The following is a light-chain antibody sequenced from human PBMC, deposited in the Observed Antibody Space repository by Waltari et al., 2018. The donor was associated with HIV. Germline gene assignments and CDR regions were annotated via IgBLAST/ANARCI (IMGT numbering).Light chain of an antibody. Sequence: IQITKSLPTFLDSVGTRVTFPGRASQSIHMWLAWYQQKSGKAPNVLIYKASTLVSGVPSRFSGSGSGTEFTLTITSLQPDDFATYYCQEYDTQYHKFGQGTKV. CDR2: KAS. J-gene: IGKJ1*01. CDR3: QEYDTQYHK. V-gene: IGKV1-5*03. CDR1: QSIHMW.